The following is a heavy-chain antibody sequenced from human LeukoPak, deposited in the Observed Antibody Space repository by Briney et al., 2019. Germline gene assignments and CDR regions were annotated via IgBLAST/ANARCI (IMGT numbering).Heavy chain of an antibody. CDR3: ARVRGDYGGLLGAFDI. Sequence: PSETLSLTCTVPGGSISSYYWSWIRQPPGKGLEWIGYIYYSGSTNYNPSLKSRVTISVDTSKNQFSLKLSSVTAADTAVYYCARVRGDYGGLLGAFDIWGQGTMVTVSS. CDR2: IYYSGST. V-gene: IGHV4-59*01. CDR1: GGSISSYY. J-gene: IGHJ3*02. D-gene: IGHD4-23*01.